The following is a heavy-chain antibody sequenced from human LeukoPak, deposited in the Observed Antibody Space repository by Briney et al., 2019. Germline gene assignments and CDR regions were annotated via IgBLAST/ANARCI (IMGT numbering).Heavy chain of an antibody. D-gene: IGHD3-10*01. V-gene: IGHV5-51*01. J-gene: IGHJ4*02. CDR3: ARLHGLGSFFGY. CDR2: IYPGDSDT. CDR1: GYRFTNYW. Sequence: GESLKISCKGSGYRFTNYWTGWVRQMRGKGLEWMGIIYPGDSDTRYRPSFQGQVTISADKSISTAYLQWSSLKASDTAMYYCARLHGLGSFFGYWGQGTLLTVSS.